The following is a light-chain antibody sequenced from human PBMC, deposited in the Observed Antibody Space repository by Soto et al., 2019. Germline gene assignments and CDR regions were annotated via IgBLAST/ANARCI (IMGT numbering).Light chain of an antibody. CDR2: LGS. CDR3: MQALQSHLT. CDR1: QSLLHSNGYKY. Sequence: DIVMTQSPLSLPVTPGEPASISCRSSQSLLHSNGYKYLDWYLQKPGQSPQLLIYLGSHRASGVNDRLRGSGSGTDFKLEISRVEAEAVGVSYCMQALQSHLTFGPVTKVYSK. J-gene: IGKJ3*01. V-gene: IGKV2-28*01.